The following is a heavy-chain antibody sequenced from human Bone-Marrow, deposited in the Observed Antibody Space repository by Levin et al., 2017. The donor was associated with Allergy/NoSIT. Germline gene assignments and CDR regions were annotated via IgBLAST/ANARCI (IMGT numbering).Heavy chain of an antibody. CDR3: AKHLAHIVVVVAATPLHYGMDV. V-gene: IGHV3-30*18. J-gene: IGHJ6*02. Sequence: LSLTCAASGFTFSSYGMHWVRQAPGKGLEWVAVISYDGSNKYYADSVKGRFTISRDNSKNTLYLQMNSLRAEDTAVYYCAKHLAHIVVVVAATPLHYGMDVWGQGTTVTVSS. CDR1: GFTFSSYG. D-gene: IGHD2-15*01. CDR2: ISYDGSNK.